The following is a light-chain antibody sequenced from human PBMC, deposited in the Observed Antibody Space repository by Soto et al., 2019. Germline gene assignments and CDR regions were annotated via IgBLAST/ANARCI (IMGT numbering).Light chain of an antibody. V-gene: IGKV1-39*01. CDR3: QQSYTLSPLT. Sequence: DSQMTQSRSSLSASVGDRVIITCRTSQSISNYLNWYQHKPGKAPKVLISAASNLQSGVPSRFSGSGSGTVFTLTISSLQPEDFATYFCQQSYTLSPLTFGGGTKVDIK. CDR1: QSISNY. J-gene: IGKJ4*01. CDR2: AAS.